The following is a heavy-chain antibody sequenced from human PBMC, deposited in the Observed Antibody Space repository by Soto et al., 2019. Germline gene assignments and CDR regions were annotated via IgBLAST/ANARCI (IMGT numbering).Heavy chain of an antibody. CDR1: GYTFTVYY. CDR2: INPNSGGT. J-gene: IGHJ4*02. CDR3: ARGLHGDDY. V-gene: IGHV1-2*04. Sequence: VSVKRSCNASGYTFTVYYGHWVRQAPGQGLEWMGWINPNSGGTNYAQKFQGWVTMTRDTSISTAYMELSRLRSDDTAVYYCARGLHGDDYWGQGTLVTVSS. D-gene: IGHD4-17*01.